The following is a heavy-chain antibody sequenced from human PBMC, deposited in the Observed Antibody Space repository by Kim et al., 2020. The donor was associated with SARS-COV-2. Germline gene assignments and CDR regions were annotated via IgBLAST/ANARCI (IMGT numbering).Heavy chain of an antibody. V-gene: IGHV4-30-4*01. CDR2: VHYSGRS. D-gene: IGHD4-4*01. CDR3: ARRYDYINYRWFDP. Sequence: SETLSLTCTVSGGSISSGHNYWSWIRQPPGKGLEWIGYVHYSGRSDYNPSLKSRLTISLDTSKNQFSLMLSSVTAADTALYYCARRYDYINYRWFDPWGQGLLDTVSA. J-gene: IGHJ5*02. CDR1: GGSISSGHNY.